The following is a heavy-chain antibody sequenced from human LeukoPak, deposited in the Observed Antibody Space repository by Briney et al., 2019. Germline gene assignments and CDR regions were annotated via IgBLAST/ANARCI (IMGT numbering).Heavy chain of an antibody. J-gene: IGHJ4*02. V-gene: IGHV3-23*01. D-gene: IGHD6-13*01. CDR1: GFTFSSYA. CDR3: AKDLRPGYSSSWYANYFDY. CDR2: ISGSGGST. Sequence: PGGSLRLPCAASGFTFSSYAMSWVRQAPGRGLEWVSAISGSGGSTYYADSVKGRFTISRDNSKNTLYLQMNSLRAEDTAVYYCAKDLRPGYSSSWYANYFDYWGQGTLVTVSS.